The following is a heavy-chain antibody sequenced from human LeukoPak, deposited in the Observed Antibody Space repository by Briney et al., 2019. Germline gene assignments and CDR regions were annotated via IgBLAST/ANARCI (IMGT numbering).Heavy chain of an antibody. D-gene: IGHD3-16*01. CDR3: ARTRPYDYYYYYMDV. CDR1: GGSISSYY. V-gene: IGHV4-59*01. CDR2: IYYSGST. J-gene: IGHJ6*03. Sequence: PSETLSLTCTVSGGSISSYYWSWIRQPPGKGLEWIGYIYYSGSTNYNPSLKSRVTISVDTSKNQFSLKLSSVTAADTAVYYCARTRPYDYYYYYMDVWGKGTTVTISS.